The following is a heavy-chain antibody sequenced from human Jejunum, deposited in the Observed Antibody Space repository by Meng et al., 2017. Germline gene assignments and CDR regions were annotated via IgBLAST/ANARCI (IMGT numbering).Heavy chain of an antibody. CDR1: GNSISRWEYF. Sequence: VELQESGPGLVKPYQTLSPTSTGFGNSISRWEYFWSWIRQPPGKGLGWIGYMDYRGSTFYNPSLKSRVTISVDTSKNQFSLKLSSVTAADTAVYFCARGELLWDYWGQGTLVTVSS. J-gene: IGHJ4*02. V-gene: IGHV4-30-4*01. CDR2: MDYRGST. CDR3: ARGELLWDY. D-gene: IGHD2-2*01.